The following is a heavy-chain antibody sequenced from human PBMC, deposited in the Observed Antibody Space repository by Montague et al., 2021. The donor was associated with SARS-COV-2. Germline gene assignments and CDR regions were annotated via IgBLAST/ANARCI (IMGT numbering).Heavy chain of an antibody. D-gene: IGHD4/OR15-4a*01. CDR2: IKQDGSEA. CDR1: GFTFNNYW. V-gene: IGHV3-7*01. Sequence: SLRLSCSASGFTFNNYWMNWVRQTPGKGLEWVANIKQDGSEAYYXDSVKGRFTISRDNAKKSLHLQMNRLRDEDTAVYNCATLIYRYGAFDYWGQGTLVIVSS. J-gene: IGHJ4*02. CDR3: ATLIYRYGAFDY.